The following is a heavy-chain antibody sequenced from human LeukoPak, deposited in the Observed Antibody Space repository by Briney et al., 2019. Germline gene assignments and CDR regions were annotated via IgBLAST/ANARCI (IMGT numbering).Heavy chain of an antibody. CDR3: ARDSPYSSSWYTPPGMDV. Sequence: ASVKVSCKASGYTFTGYYMHWVRQAPGQGLEWMGWINPNSGGTNYAQKFQGRVTTTRDTSISTAYMELSRLRSDDTAVYYCARDSPYSSSWYTPPGMDVWGQGTTVTVSS. CDR2: INPNSGGT. D-gene: IGHD6-13*01. CDR1: GYTFTGYY. J-gene: IGHJ6*02. V-gene: IGHV1-2*02.